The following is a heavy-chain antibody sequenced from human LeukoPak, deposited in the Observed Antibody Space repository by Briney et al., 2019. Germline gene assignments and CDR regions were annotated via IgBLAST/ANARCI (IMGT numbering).Heavy chain of an antibody. CDR3: ARSHYYDSSGYYFGLYYFDY. V-gene: IGHV4-39*01. CDR1: GGSISSSSYY. J-gene: IGHJ4*02. D-gene: IGHD3-22*01. CDR2: IYYSGST. Sequence: SETLSLTCTVSGGSISSSSYYWGWIRQPPGKGLEWIGSIYYSGSTYYNPSLKSRATISVDTSKNQFSLKLSSVTAADTAVYYCARSHYYDSSGYYFGLYYFDYWGQGTLVTVSS.